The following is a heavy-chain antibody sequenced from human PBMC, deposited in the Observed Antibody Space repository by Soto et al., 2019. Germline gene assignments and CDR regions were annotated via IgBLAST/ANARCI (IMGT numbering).Heavy chain of an antibody. CDR3: AGTGAIMVRGQHDYYYGMDV. V-gene: IGHV1-46*01. D-gene: IGHD3-10*01. J-gene: IGHJ6*01. CDR2: INPSVGST. Sequence: ASVKVSCKASGYTFTSYYMLWVRQAPGQGLEWMGTINPSVGSTTYAQRLQGRVTMTRDTSTSTVYMELSSLRSDDAAVYYCAGTGAIMVRGQHDYYYGMDVWGQGTTVTVSS. CDR1: GYTFTSYY.